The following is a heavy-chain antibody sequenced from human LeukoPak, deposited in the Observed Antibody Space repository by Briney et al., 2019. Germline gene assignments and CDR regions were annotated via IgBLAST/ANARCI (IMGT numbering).Heavy chain of an antibody. D-gene: IGHD2-8*01. CDR3: ACTSRPIDA. CDR2: IKGDGSGA. Sequence: GGSLRLSCAASGFTYSAYWMHWVRQAPGKGLVWVSRIKGDGSGASYADSVKGRFTISRDNAKNTLYLEMKSLRAEDTAVYYCACTSRPIDAWGQGTLVTVSS. J-gene: IGHJ5*02. V-gene: IGHV3-74*01. CDR1: GFTYSAYW.